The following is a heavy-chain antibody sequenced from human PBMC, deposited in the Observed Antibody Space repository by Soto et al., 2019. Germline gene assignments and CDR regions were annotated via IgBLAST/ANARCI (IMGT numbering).Heavy chain of an antibody. J-gene: IGHJ4*02. D-gene: IGHD5-18*01. CDR2: INHSGST. CDR1: GGSFSGYY. Sequence: SETLSLTCAVYGGSFSGYYWSWIRQPPGKGLEWIGEINHSGSTNYNPSLESRVTISVDTSKNQFSLKLSSVTAADTAGYYCARRLVTAGFLWGQGTLVTVSS. V-gene: IGHV4-34*01. CDR3: ARRLVTAGFL.